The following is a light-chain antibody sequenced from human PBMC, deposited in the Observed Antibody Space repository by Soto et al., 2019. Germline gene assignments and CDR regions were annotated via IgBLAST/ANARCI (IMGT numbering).Light chain of an antibody. Sequence: EIVMTQSPATLSVSPGEKATLSCRASQSVSSNLAWFQQKLGQAPRLLIYGASTRATGNPARFSGSGSGTEFNLTISSLQSEDFAVYYCQQYNNWPLTFGGGTKVEIK. J-gene: IGKJ4*01. CDR2: GAS. CDR3: QQYNNWPLT. CDR1: QSVSSN. V-gene: IGKV3-15*01.